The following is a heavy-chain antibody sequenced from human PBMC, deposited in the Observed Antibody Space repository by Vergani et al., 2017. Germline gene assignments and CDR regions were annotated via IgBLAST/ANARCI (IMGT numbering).Heavy chain of an antibody. CDR3: ATIKIGILTGYCFDY. J-gene: IGHJ4*02. CDR1: GGTFSSYA. CDR2: IIPILGIA. D-gene: IGHD3-9*01. V-gene: IGHV1-69*04. Sequence: QVQLVQSGAEVKKPGSSVKVSCKASGGTFSSYAISWVRQAPGQGLEWMGRIIPILGIANYAQKFQGRVTITADKSTSTAYMELSSLRSEDTAVYYCATIKIGILTGYCFDYWGQGTLVTVSS.